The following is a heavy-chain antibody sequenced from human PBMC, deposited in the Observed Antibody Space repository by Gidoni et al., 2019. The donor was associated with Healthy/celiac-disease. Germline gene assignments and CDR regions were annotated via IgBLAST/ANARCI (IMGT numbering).Heavy chain of an antibody. J-gene: IGHJ4*02. CDR2: IYSGGST. CDR3: ARDGGSYYSFDY. V-gene: IGHV3-66*02. Sequence: ELQLLESGGGLVQPGGSLSLSCAASGFTVSSNYMSCVRQAPGKGLEWGSVIYSGGSTYYADSVKGRFTIYRDKSKNTLYLQMNSLRAEDTAVYYCARDGGSYYSFDYWGQGTLVTVSS. D-gene: IGHD1-26*01. CDR1: GFTVSSNY.